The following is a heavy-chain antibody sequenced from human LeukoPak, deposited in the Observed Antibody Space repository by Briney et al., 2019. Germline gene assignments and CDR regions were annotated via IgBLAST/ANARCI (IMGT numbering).Heavy chain of an antibody. Sequence: PSQTLSLTCAVSGGSISSGGYSWSWIRQPPGKAMEFIAYIYYTGNTYNNPSLKSRVTISIDRSKNQFSVKLNSVTAADTAVYYCARVLGGSYFSYDYWGQGTLVTVSS. CDR1: GGSISSGGYS. J-gene: IGHJ4*02. CDR3: ARVLGGSYFSYDY. D-gene: IGHD1-26*01. CDR2: IYYTGNT. V-gene: IGHV4-30-4*07.